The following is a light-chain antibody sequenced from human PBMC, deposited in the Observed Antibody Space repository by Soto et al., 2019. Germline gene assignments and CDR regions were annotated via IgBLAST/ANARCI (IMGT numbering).Light chain of an antibody. J-gene: IGKJ1*01. Sequence: EIVLTQSPATLSLSPGDSSTLSCRASQSVSSYLAWYPQKPGQAPRLLIYGASTRATGIPARFSGSGSGTEFTLTISSLQSEDFATYYCKQSYSTPRTVGQGTKVDIK. CDR1: QSVSSY. CDR2: GAS. V-gene: IGKV3-15*01. CDR3: KQSYSTPRT.